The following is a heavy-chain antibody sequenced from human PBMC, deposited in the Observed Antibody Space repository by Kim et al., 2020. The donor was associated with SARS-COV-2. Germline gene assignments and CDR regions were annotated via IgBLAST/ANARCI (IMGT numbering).Heavy chain of an antibody. D-gene: IGHD2-15*01. J-gene: IGHJ4*02. CDR1: GGSISSGGYY. V-gene: IGHV4-31*03. Sequence: SETLSLTCTVSGGSISSGGYYWSWIRQHPGKGLEWIGYIYYSGSTYYNPSLKSRVTISVDTSKNQFSLKLSSVTAADTAVYYCARGGGNPFDYWGQGTLVTVSS. CDR3: ARGGGNPFDY. CDR2: IYYSGST.